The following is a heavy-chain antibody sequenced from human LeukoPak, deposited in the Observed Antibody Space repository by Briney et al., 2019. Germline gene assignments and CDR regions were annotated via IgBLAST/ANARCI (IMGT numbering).Heavy chain of an antibody. CDR1: GFTFSSYA. CDR2: ISYDGSNK. V-gene: IGHV3-30*04. Sequence: PGGSLRLSCAASGFTFSSYAMHWVRQAPAKVLEWVADISYDGSNKYYADSVKGRFTISRDNSKNTLYLQMNSLRAEDTAVYYCARDPDPTIRSFGWFDPWGQGTLVTVSS. CDR3: ARDPDPTIRSFGWFDP. D-gene: IGHD1-14*01. J-gene: IGHJ5*02.